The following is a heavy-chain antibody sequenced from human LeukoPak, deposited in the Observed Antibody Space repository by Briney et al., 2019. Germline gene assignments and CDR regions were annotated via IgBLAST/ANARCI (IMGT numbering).Heavy chain of an antibody. CDR2: IYYSGST. CDR1: GGSISSGDYY. V-gene: IGHV4-30-4*01. J-gene: IGHJ6*02. D-gene: IGHD3-3*01. CDR3: ASIRLRNAYGMDV. Sequence: SQTLPLTCTVFGGSISSGDYYWSWIRQPPGKGLEWIGYIYYSGSTYYNPSLKSRVTISVDTSKNQFSLKLSSVTAADTAVYYCASIRLRNAYGMDVWGQGTTVTVSS.